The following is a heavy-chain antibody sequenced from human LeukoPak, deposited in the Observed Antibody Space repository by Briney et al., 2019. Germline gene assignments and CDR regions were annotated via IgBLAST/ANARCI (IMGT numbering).Heavy chain of an antibody. CDR2: IYYSGST. J-gene: IGHJ5*02. CDR3: ARDKPYSSSWDRHWFDP. CDR1: GGSISSSSYY. Sequence: SETLSLTCTVSGGSISSSSYYWGWIRQPPGKGLEWIGSIYYSGSTYYNPSLKSRVTISVDTSKNQFSLKLSSVTAADTAVYYCARDKPYSSSWDRHWFDPWGQGTLVTVSS. D-gene: IGHD6-13*01. V-gene: IGHV4-39*07.